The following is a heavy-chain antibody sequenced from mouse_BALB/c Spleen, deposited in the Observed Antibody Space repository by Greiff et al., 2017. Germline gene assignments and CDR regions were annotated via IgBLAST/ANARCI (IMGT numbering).Heavy chain of an antibody. CDR3: AREDYYGSSLAY. CDR2: IWAGGST. CDR1: GFSLTSYG. V-gene: IGHV2-9*02. J-gene: IGHJ3*01. D-gene: IGHD1-1*01. Sequence: VQLVESGPGLVAPSQSLSITCTVSGFSLTSYGVHWVRQPPGKGLEWLGVIWAGGSTNYNSALMSRLSISKDNSKSQVFLKMNSLQTDDTAMYYCAREDYYGSSLAYWGQGTLVTVSA.